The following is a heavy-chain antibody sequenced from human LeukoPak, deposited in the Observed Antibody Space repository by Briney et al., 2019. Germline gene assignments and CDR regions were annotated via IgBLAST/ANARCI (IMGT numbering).Heavy chain of an antibody. CDR1: GGSLSGYY. V-gene: IGHV4-34*01. CDR3: ARGTVVPAAIVDS. J-gene: IGHJ4*02. D-gene: IGHD2-2*01. Sequence: SETLSLTCAVYGGSLSGYYWSWIRQPPGKGLEWVGEINHSGSTNYNPSLKSRVTISVDTSKNQFSLKLSSVTAADTAVYYCARGTVVPAAIVDSWGQGTLVTVSS. CDR2: INHSGST.